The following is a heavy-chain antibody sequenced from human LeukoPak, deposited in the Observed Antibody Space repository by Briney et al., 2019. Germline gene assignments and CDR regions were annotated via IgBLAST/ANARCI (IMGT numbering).Heavy chain of an antibody. CDR2: ISYDGSNK. Sequence: GGSLRLSCAASGFTFSSYAMHWVRQAPGKGLEWVAVISYDGSNKYYADSVKGRFTISRDNSKNTLYLQMNSLRAEDTAVYYCARDGIAVAATLDYWGQGTLVTVSS. J-gene: IGHJ4*02. V-gene: IGHV3-30-3*01. D-gene: IGHD6-19*01. CDR3: ARDGIAVAATLDY. CDR1: GFTFSSYA.